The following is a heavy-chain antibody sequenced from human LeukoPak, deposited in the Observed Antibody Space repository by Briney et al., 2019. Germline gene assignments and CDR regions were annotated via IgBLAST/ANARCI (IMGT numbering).Heavy chain of an antibody. V-gene: IGHV1-8*02. Sequence: GASVKVSCKASGYTFSGFYTHWVRQAPGQGLEWMGWMNPNSGNTGYAQKFQGRVTMTRNTSISTAYMELSSLRSEDTAVYYCASTYSSGWYEDDDAFDIWGQGTMVTVSS. CDR1: GYTFSGFY. J-gene: IGHJ3*02. D-gene: IGHD6-19*01. CDR2: MNPNSGNT. CDR3: ASTYSSGWYEDDDAFDI.